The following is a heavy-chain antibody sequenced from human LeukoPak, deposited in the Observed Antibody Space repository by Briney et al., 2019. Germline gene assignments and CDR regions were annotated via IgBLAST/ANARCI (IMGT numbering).Heavy chain of an antibody. CDR2: ISSSSSTI. Sequence: PGGSLRLSCAASGFTFSSYAMNWVRQAPGKGPEWVSYISSSSSTIYYADSVKGRFTISRDNARNSLYLQMTSLRAEDTAIYYCARASGSYQTFDYWGQGTLVTVSS. CDR1: GFTFSSYA. V-gene: IGHV3-48*01. D-gene: IGHD1-26*01. CDR3: ARASGSYQTFDY. J-gene: IGHJ4*02.